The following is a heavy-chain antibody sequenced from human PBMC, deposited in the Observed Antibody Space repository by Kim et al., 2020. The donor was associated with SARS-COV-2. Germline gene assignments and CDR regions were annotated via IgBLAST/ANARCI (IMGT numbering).Heavy chain of an antibody. J-gene: IGHJ4*02. CDR2: ISGRGGSP. V-gene: IGHV3-23*01. Sequence: GGSLRLSCAASGFTFSNYGMYWVRQAPGKGLEWVSSISGRGGSPYYTDSVKGRFTISRDNSKGTLYLQMNSLRADDTAVYYCAKEQTMIVWILDYWGQGTVVTVSS. D-gene: IGHD3-22*01. CDR1: GFTFSNYG. CDR3: AKEQTMIVWILDY.